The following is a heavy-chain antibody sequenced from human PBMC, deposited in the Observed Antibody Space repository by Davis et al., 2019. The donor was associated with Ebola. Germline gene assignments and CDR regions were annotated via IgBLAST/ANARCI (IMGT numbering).Heavy chain of an antibody. CDR3: ARVLVATIGPYYGMDV. V-gene: IGHV1-69*13. Sequence: AASVKVSCKASGYTFTSYAMHWVRQAPGQGLEWMGGIIPIFGTANYAQKFQGRVTITADESTSTAYMELSSLRSEDTAVYYCARVLVATIGPYYGMDVWGQGTTVTVSS. D-gene: IGHD5-12*01. CDR1: GYTFTSYA. CDR2: IIPIFGTA. J-gene: IGHJ6*02.